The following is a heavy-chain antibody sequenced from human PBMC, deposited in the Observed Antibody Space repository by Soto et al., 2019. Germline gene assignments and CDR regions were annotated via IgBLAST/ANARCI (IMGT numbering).Heavy chain of an antibody. J-gene: IGHJ4*02. Sequence: SETLSLTCAVSGGSISSGGYSWSRIRRPPGKGLEWIGYIYHSGSTYYNPSLKSRVTISVDRSKNQFSLKLSSVTAADTAVYYCARSVSGRGPYFDYWGQGTLVTVS. V-gene: IGHV4-30-2*01. CDR1: GGSISSGGYS. CDR2: IYHSGST. CDR3: ARSVSGRGPYFDY. D-gene: IGHD3-10*01.